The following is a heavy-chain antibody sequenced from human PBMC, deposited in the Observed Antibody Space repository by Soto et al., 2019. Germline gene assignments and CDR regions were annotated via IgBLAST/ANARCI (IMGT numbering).Heavy chain of an antibody. CDR3: AKMGWELQGDDY. CDR1: GFPFSSYG. Sequence: QVQLVESGGGVVQPGRSLRLSCEASGFPFSSYGMHWVRQAPGKGLEWVAVISYDGSNKYYADSVKGRFTISRDNSKNTLYLQMNSLRAEDTAVYYCAKMGWELQGDDYWGQGTLVTVSS. CDR2: ISYDGSNK. V-gene: IGHV3-30*18. J-gene: IGHJ4*02. D-gene: IGHD1-26*01.